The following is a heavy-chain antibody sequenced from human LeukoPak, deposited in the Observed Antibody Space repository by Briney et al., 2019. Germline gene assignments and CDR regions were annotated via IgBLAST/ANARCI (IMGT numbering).Heavy chain of an antibody. CDR2: ISSGGDTI. Sequence: AGGSLRLSCAASGFTFSDYYMNWIRQAPGKGLEWVSYISSGGDTIYYADSVKGRFTISRDNAKNSLYLQMNSLRAEDTAVYYCAREPSVWGKGTTVTVSS. J-gene: IGHJ6*04. CDR1: GFTFSDYY. V-gene: IGHV3-11*04. CDR3: AREPSV.